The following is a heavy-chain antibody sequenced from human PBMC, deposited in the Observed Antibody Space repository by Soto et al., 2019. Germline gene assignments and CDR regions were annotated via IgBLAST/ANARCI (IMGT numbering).Heavy chain of an antibody. J-gene: IGHJ5*02. CDR1: GGSISSGGYY. CDR3: ARHEERTIRSLNWFDP. V-gene: IGHV4-39*01. CDR2: IYYSGSA. D-gene: IGHD4-17*01. Sequence: SETLSLTCTVSGGSISSGGYYWSWIRQHPGKGLEWIGYIYYSGSAYYSPSLKSRVTMSVDTSKNQLSLELSSVTAADTAVYYCARHEERTIRSLNWFDPLGQGTLVTVSS.